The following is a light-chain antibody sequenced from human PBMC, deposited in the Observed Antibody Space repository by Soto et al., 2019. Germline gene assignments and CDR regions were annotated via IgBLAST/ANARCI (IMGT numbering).Light chain of an antibody. V-gene: IGKV3-15*01. CDR3: QQYDDWPLT. Sequence: EIVMTQSPAPLSVSPGERATLSCGASQSVSSNLAWYQQKPGQAPKLLLYNPSTRATGIPARFSGSGSGTEFTLTISSLQSEDFAIYYCQQYDDWPLTFGGGTKVEIK. J-gene: IGKJ4*01. CDR1: QSVSSN. CDR2: NPS.